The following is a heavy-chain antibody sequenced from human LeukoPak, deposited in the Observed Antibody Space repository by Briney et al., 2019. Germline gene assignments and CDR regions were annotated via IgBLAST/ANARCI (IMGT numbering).Heavy chain of an antibody. CDR3: AREHPAGNHPRDPYPFDH. CDR2: VNPNSGDT. V-gene: IGHV1-2*02. J-gene: IGHJ4*02. Sequence: AASVKLSCEASGHTFTAYFMHWVRQAPGQGLEWMGWVNPNSGDTNYAQTFHGRVTVTRDTSLSTAYMELSRLRSDDTAVYFCAREHPAGNHPRDPYPFDHWGQGTLVTVSS. CDR1: GHTFTAYF.